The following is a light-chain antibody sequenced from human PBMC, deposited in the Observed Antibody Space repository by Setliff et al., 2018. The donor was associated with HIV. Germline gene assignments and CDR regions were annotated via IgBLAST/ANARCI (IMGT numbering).Light chain of an antibody. Sequence: QFVLTQPASVSGSPGQSITISCTGTSSDVGTYNAVYWYQQHPGKAPKLMIYDVSTRPSGVSNRFSGSKSGNTASLTISGLQTEDEADYYCSSYTSSSTDVFGTGTKVTVL. CDR2: DVS. CDR3: SSYTSSSTDV. CDR1: SSDVGTYNA. J-gene: IGLJ1*01. V-gene: IGLV2-14*01.